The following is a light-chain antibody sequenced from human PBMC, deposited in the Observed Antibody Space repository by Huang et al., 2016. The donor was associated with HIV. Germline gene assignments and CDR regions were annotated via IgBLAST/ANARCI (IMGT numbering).Light chain of an antibody. CDR1: QGITDD. CDR3: LQDHNYPRT. CDR2: GAS. V-gene: IGKV1-6*01. J-gene: IGKJ1*01. Sequence: AIQMTQSPSSLSASVGDRVTITGRASQGITDDLAWYQQKPGKAPKLLISGASTLQSGVPSRFSGSGSGTDFTLTISSLQPEDYATYYCLQDHNYPRTFGQGTKVEI.